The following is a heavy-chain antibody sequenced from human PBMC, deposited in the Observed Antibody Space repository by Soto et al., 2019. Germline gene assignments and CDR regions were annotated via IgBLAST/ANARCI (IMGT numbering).Heavy chain of an antibody. J-gene: IGHJ4*02. CDR1: GYTFTSYG. D-gene: IGHD4-17*01. V-gene: IGHV1-18*01. CDR3: ARDHPYTVTTPYYFDY. Sequence: GASVKVSCKASGYTFTSYGISWVRQAPGQGLEWMGWISAYNGNTNYAQKLQGRVTMTTDTSTSTAYMELRSLRSDDTAVYYCARDHPYTVTTPYYFDYWGQGTLVTVSS. CDR2: ISAYNGNT.